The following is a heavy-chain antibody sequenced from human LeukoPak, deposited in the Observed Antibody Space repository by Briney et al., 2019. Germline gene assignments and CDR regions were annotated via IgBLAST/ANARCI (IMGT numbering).Heavy chain of an antibody. V-gene: IGHV5-51*01. J-gene: IGHJ4*02. D-gene: IGHD3-3*01. CDR1: GGGFPSYW. CDR3: ARVRSYDFHLDY. CDR2: LFTADSDT. Sequence: GASMQIFTRGSGGGFPSYWIAWGRRMPGKGREGLGILFTADSDTRYSPSFQGQVTISADKSTSTAYLQWSRLRASDTAMYYCARVRSYDFHLDYWGQGTLVTVSS.